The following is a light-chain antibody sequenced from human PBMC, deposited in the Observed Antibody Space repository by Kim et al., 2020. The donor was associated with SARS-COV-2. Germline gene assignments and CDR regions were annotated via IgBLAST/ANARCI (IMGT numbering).Light chain of an antibody. CDR3: HQYNEWPLT. J-gene: IGKJ4*01. CDR1: QSVGSY. CDR2: GGS. Sequence: VSPGERATLSCRASQSVGSYLAWYQHKPGQAPRLLISGGSTRATGISPRFSGSGSGREFTLTIDSLQSEDVAFYYCHQYNEWPLTFGGGTKVDIK. V-gene: IGKV3-15*01.